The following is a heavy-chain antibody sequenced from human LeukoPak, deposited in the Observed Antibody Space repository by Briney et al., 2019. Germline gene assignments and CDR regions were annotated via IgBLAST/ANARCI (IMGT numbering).Heavy chain of an antibody. J-gene: IGHJ6*02. V-gene: IGHV1-24*01. CDR3: ATGIGGRYYYGMDV. D-gene: IGHD2-15*01. Sequence: ASVKVSCKVSGYTLTELSMHWVRQAPGKGLEWMEGFDPEDGETIYAQKFQGRVTMTEDTSTDTAYMELSSLRSEDTAVYYCATGIGGRYYYGMDVWGQGTTVTVSS. CDR1: GYTLTELS. CDR2: FDPEDGET.